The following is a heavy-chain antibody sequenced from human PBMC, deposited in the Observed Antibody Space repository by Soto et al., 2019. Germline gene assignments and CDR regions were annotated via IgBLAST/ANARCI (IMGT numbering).Heavy chain of an antibody. J-gene: IGHJ6*03. D-gene: IGHD3-10*01. Sequence: GGSLRLSCAASGFTLSNYAMSWVRQAPGKGLEWVSTITAISGSGGSTYYADSVKGRFTISRDNSRDTVYVQMISLGAEDTAVYYCAKGTRSFFYYYMDVWGKGTTVTVSS. V-gene: IGHV3-23*01. CDR1: GFTLSNYA. CDR3: AKGTRSFFYYYMDV. CDR2: ISGSGGST.